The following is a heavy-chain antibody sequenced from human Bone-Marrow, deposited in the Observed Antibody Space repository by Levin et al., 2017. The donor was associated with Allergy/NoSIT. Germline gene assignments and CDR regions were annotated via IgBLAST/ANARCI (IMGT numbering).Heavy chain of an antibody. CDR2: ISGISSHI. CDR1: GFPFGSYA. D-gene: IGHD6-25*01. J-gene: IGHJ4*02. V-gene: IGHV3-48*02. CDR3: ARALGNRGYCCDY. Sequence: PGGSLRLSCEASGFPFGSYAMTWVRQAPGKGLEWIAYISGISSHIYYADSVKGRFTVSRDNPKNSLSLQMNSLKDEDTAVYFCARALGNRGYCCDYWGQGTLVTVSS.